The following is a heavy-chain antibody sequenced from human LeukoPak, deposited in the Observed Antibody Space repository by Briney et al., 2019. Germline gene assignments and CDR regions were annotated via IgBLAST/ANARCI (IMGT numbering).Heavy chain of an antibody. V-gene: IGHV3-23*01. Sequence: QPGGSLRLSCAASGFTFSSYGMSWVRQAPGKGLEWVSAISGSGGSTYYADSVKGRFTISRDNSKNTLYLQMNSLRAEDTAVYYCARDQDSYGPSYFDYWGQGTLVTVSS. CDR2: ISGSGGST. D-gene: IGHD5-18*01. CDR1: GFTFSSYG. J-gene: IGHJ4*02. CDR3: ARDQDSYGPSYFDY.